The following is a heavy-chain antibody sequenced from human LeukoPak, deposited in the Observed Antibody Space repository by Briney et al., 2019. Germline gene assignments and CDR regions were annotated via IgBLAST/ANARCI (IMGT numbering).Heavy chain of an antibody. Sequence: SETLSLTCTVSGGSISSSSYYWGWIRQPPGKGLEWIGSIYYSGSTYYNPSLKSRVTISVDTSKNQFSLKPSSVTAADTAVYYCSFDYDILTGYVYGMDVWGQGTTVTVSS. CDR2: IYYSGST. D-gene: IGHD3-9*01. CDR1: GGSISSSSYY. CDR3: SFDYDILTGYVYGMDV. V-gene: IGHV4-39*01. J-gene: IGHJ6*02.